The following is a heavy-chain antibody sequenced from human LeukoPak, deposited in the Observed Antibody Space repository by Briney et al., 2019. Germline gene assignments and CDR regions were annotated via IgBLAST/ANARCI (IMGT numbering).Heavy chain of an antibody. D-gene: IGHD4-17*01. CDR2: INHSGST. V-gene: IGHV4-34*01. J-gene: IGHJ4*02. CDR1: GGSFSGYY. CDR3: ARDYGANVLDY. Sequence: PSETLSLTCAVYGGSFSGYYWSWIRQPPGKGLEWIGEINHSGSTNYNPSLKSRVTISVDTSKNQFSLKLSSVTAADTAVYYCARDYGANVLDYWGQGTLVTVSS.